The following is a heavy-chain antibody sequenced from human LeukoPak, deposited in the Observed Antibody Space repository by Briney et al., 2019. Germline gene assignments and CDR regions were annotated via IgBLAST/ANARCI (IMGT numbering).Heavy chain of an antibody. Sequence: ASVKVSCKASGYTFTNYYMHWVRQAPGQGLEWMGIINPSGGTTTYAHKFQDRVTMTRDTSTSTVYMEVRSLRPEDTAVYYCARPTSIIPASNVYYYYYAMDVWGQGTTVTVSS. CDR1: GYTFTNYY. CDR3: ARPTSIIPASNVYYYYYAMDV. D-gene: IGHD2-2*01. CDR2: INPSGGTT. J-gene: IGHJ6*02. V-gene: IGHV1-46*01.